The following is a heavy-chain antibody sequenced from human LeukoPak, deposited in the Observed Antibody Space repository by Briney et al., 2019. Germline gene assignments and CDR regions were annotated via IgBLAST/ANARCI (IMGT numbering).Heavy chain of an antibody. D-gene: IGHD3-3*01. Sequence: ASVKVSCKASGYTSTSYDINWVRQAPGQGLEWMGWINPNSGGTNYAQKLQGRVTMTRDTSISTAYMELSRLRSDDTAVYYCARDYAKYYDFWSGYLAYFDYWGQGTLVTVSS. CDR1: GYTSTSYD. CDR3: ARDYAKYYDFWSGYLAYFDY. J-gene: IGHJ4*02. V-gene: IGHV1-2*02. CDR2: INPNSGGT.